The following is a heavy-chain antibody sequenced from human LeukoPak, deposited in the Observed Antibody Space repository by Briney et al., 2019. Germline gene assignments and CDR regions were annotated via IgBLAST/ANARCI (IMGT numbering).Heavy chain of an antibody. V-gene: IGHV1-18*01. Sequence: ASVKVSCKASGYTFTSYAVIWVRQVPGQGLEWMGWISGYNGNTKSSQSLQDRVIMTTDTSTRTAYMELRSLRPDDTAVYYCARVYLGIYYDGSPSPFDYWGQGTLVTVCS. CDR3: ARVYLGIYYDGSPSPFDY. CDR1: GYTFTSYA. J-gene: IGHJ4*02. D-gene: IGHD3-22*01. CDR2: ISGYNGNT.